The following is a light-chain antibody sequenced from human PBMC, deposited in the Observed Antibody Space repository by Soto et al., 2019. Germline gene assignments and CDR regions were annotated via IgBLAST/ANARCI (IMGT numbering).Light chain of an antibody. Sequence: QSVLTQPPSASGSPGQSVTISCTGTSSDVGAYNYVSWYQQHPGKAPKLIIYEVTERPSGVPDRFSGSKSGNTASLTVSGLQAEDEADFYCSSYAGSHNVIFGGGTKVTVL. CDR1: SSDVGAYNY. CDR2: EVT. CDR3: SSYAGSHNVI. V-gene: IGLV2-8*01. J-gene: IGLJ2*01.